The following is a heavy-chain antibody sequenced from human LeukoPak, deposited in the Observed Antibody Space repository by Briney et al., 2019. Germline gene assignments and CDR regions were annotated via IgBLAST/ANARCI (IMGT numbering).Heavy chain of an antibody. J-gene: IGHJ4*02. CDR2: TYDSGST. Sequence: PSETLSLTCTVSGGSIRSSYYYWGWIRQPPGKGLEWIGSTYDSGSTYYNPSLKSRVTISVDTSKNQFSLKLSSVTAADTAVYYCASVRAVAGLDYWGQGTLVTVSS. CDR3: ASVRAVAGLDY. D-gene: IGHD6-19*01. CDR1: GGSIRSSYYY. V-gene: IGHV4-39*07.